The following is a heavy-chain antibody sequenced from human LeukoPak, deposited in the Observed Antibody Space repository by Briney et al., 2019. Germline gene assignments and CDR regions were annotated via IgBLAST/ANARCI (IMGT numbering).Heavy chain of an antibody. V-gene: IGHV4-59*01. CDR3: ARSASSSSRSAFDI. J-gene: IGHJ3*02. CDR2: IYYTGNT. Sequence: SSETLSLTCTVSGGSISSYYWSWIRQPPGKGLEWIGYIYYTGNTNYNPSLKGRVTISLDTSKNQFSLKLTSVTAADTAVYYCARSASSSSRSAFDIWGQGTMVTVSS. D-gene: IGHD6-6*01. CDR1: GGSISSYY.